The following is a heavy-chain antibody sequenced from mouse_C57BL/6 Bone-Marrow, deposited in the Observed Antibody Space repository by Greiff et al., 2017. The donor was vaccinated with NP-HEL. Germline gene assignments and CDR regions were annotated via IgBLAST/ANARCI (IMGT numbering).Heavy chain of an antibody. CDR1: GYTFTSYW. D-gene: IGHD1-1*01. J-gene: IGHJ1*03. V-gene: IGHV1-55*01. Sequence: VQLQQPGAELVKPGASVKMSCKASGYTFTSYWITWVKQRPGQGLEWIGDIYPGSGSTNYNEKFKSKATLTVDTSSSTAYMQLSSLTSEDSAVYYCARPYYYGSTSYWYVDVWGTGTTVTVSS. CDR3: ARPYYYGSTSYWYVDV. CDR2: IYPGSGST.